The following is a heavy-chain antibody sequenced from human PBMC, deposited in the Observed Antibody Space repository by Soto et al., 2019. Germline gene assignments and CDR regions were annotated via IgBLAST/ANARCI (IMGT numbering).Heavy chain of an antibody. J-gene: IGHJ5*02. Sequence: GYIYHSGSTYYNPSLKSRVTISVDRSKNQFSLKLSSVTAADTAVYYCAREGRYDSSGYYGMRYNWFDPWGQGTLVTVSS. V-gene: IGHV4-30-2*01. D-gene: IGHD3-22*01. CDR3: AREGRYDSSGYYGMRYNWFDP. CDR2: IYHSGST.